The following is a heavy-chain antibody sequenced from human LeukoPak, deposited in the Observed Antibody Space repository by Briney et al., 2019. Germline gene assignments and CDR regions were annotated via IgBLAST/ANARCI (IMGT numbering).Heavy chain of an antibody. Sequence: GASVKVSCKASVYTFTSYGISWVRQSPGQGLEWMGWISTYNGETNYAQKLQGRVTMTTDTSTSTAYMELRSLRSDDTAVYYCASGGMGSPVVYLDYWGQGTLVTVSS. CDR2: ISTYNGET. V-gene: IGHV1-18*01. CDR1: VYTFTSYG. D-gene: IGHD3-16*01. CDR3: ASGGMGSPVVYLDY. J-gene: IGHJ4*02.